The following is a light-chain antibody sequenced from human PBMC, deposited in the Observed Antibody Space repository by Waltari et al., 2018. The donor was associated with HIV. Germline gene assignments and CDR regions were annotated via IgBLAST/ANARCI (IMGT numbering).Light chain of an antibody. CDR2: HVT. CDR1: SSDVGCYHS. V-gene: IGLV2-11*01. Sequence: QSALAQPRSVSGSPGQSVTISCTGPSSDVGCYHSVSWFQHHPGKAPKLIIYHVTKRPSGVPDRFSASKSGNTASLTISGLQAEDEAEYYCCSNAARATYVFGTGTQVTVL. J-gene: IGLJ1*01. CDR3: CSNAARATYV.